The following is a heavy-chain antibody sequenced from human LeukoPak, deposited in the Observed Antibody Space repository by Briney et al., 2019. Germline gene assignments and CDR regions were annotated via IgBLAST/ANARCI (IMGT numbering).Heavy chain of an antibody. D-gene: IGHD3-16*01. CDR2: ISWNSGSI. V-gene: IGHV3-9*01. CDR1: GFTFDDYA. CDR3: AKDTFMQPHNWFDP. Sequence: SGGSLRLSCAASGFTFDDYAMHWVRQAPGKGLEWVSGISWNSGSIGYADSVKGRFTISRDNAKNSLYLQMNSLRAEDTALYYCAKDTFMQPHNWFDPWGQGTLVTVSS. J-gene: IGHJ5*02.